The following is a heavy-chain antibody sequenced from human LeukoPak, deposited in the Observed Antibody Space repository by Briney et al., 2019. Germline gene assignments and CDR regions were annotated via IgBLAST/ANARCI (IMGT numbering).Heavy chain of an antibody. D-gene: IGHD6-19*01. J-gene: IGHJ4*02. CDR2: INHSGST. V-gene: IGHV4-34*01. CDR3: ARGNGRQWLVRPPFDY. Sequence: PGGSLRLSCAASGFTFSSYAMSWIRQPPGKGLEWIGEINHSGSTNYNPSLKSRVTISVDTSKNQFSLKLSSVTAADTAMYYCARGNGRQWLVRPPFDYWGQGTLVTVSS. CDR1: GFTFSSYA.